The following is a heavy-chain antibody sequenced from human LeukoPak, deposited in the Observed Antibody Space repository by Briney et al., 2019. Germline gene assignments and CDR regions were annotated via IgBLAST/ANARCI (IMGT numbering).Heavy chain of an antibody. V-gene: IGHV3-53*01. CDR1: GFPFSSYW. D-gene: IGHD5-18*01. Sequence: GGSLRLSCAASGFPFSSYWMHWVRQAPGKGLEWVSVIYSGGSTYYADSVKGRFTISRDNSKNTLYLQMNSLRAEDTAVYYCARGEGTAMVPYYYYYGMDVWGQGTTVTVSS. CDR3: ARGEGTAMVPYYYYYGMDV. J-gene: IGHJ6*02. CDR2: IYSGGST.